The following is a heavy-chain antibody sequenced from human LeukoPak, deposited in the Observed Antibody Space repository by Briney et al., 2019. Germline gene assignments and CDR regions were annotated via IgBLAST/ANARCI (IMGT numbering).Heavy chain of an antibody. D-gene: IGHD3-9*01. Sequence: GGSLRLSCAASGFTLSSYSMNWVRQAPGKGLEWVSSISSSGSHIYYADSVKGRFTISRDNAKNSLYLQMNSLRAEDTAVYYCARDGSTYYDILTGYYQYRGYFDYWGQGTLVTVSS. V-gene: IGHV3-21*01. CDR1: GFTLSSYS. J-gene: IGHJ4*02. CDR2: ISSSGSHI. CDR3: ARDGSTYYDILTGYYQYRGYFDY.